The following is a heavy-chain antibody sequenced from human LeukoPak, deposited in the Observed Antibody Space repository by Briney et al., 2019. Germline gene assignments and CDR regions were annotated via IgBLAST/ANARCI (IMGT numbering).Heavy chain of an antibody. V-gene: IGHV3-9*01. CDR1: GFTFANYA. J-gene: IGHJ5*02. D-gene: IGHD2-15*01. CDR3: AKSGQYCSGDSCRNWFDA. CDR2: ISWNSGNT. Sequence: GGSLRLSCAASGFTFANYAIHWVRQAPGKGLEWVSSISWNSGNTDYADSVKGRFTISRDNAKNSLYLQMNSLRVDDTALYYCAKSGQYCSGDSCRNWFDAWGQGTLVTVSS.